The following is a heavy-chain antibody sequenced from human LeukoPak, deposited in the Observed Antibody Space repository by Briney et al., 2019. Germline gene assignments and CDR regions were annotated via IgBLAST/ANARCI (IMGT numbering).Heavy chain of an antibody. J-gene: IGHJ4*02. Sequence: GGSLRLSCAASGFTFSAYWMTWVRQAPGKGLEWVANIKQDGSEKYYLDSVKGRFTISRDNAKNSLYLQMNSLRAEDTAVYYCARDLTTRREGDLLGGGYWGQGTLVTVSS. V-gene: IGHV3-7*01. CDR2: IKQDGSEK. CDR3: ARDLTTRREGDLLGGGY. D-gene: IGHD3-16*01. CDR1: GFTFSAYW.